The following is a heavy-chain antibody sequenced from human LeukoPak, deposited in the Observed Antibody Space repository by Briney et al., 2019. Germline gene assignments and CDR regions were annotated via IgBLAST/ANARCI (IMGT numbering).Heavy chain of an antibody. CDR3: ARVSSSWSGSFGY. D-gene: IGHD6-13*01. CDR2: INAGNGNT. Sequence: GASVKVPCKASGYTFSSYAMHWVRQAPGQRPEWMGWINAGNGNTKYSQKFQGRVTITRDTSASTAYMELSSLRAEDTAVYYCARVSSSWSGSFGYWGQGTLVTVSS. CDR1: GYTFSSYA. J-gene: IGHJ4*02. V-gene: IGHV1-3*01.